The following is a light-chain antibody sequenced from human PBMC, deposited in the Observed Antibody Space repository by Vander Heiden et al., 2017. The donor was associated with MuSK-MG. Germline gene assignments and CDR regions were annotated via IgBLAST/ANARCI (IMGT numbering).Light chain of an antibody. CDR2: QVS. J-gene: IGKJ4*01. Sequence: DVVMTQSPLSLPVTLGQPASISCRSSQSLVYSDGNTYLSWFHQRPGQSPRRLIYQVSNRDSGVPDRFSGSGLGTAFTLKISRVEAEDVGVYYCMQGKHWPLTFGGGTKVEIK. V-gene: IGKV2-30*01. CDR1: QSLVYSDGNTY. CDR3: MQGKHWPLT.